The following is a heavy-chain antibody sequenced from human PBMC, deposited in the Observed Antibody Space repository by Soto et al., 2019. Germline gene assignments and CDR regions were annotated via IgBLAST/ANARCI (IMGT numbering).Heavy chain of an antibody. V-gene: IGHV1-18*01. D-gene: IGHD3-16*01. Sequence: QVQLVQSGAEVRKPGASVKVSGKASGYTFTTYGISWVRQAPGQGLEWMGWISGYNGHTKYAQKFQGRVTMTTDTSTSTVYMDLRSLRSDDTAVYYCAREGEMPDYYYGLDVWGQGTPVTVSS. CDR1: GYTFTTYG. J-gene: IGHJ6*02. CDR2: ISGYNGHT. CDR3: AREGEMPDYYYGLDV.